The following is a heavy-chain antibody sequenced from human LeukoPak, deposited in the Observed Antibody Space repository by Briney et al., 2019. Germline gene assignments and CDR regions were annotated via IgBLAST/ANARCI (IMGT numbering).Heavy chain of an antibody. CDR1: GGSISSSSHY. J-gene: IGHJ4*02. Sequence: ETLSLTCTVSGGSISSSSHYWGWIRQPPGKGLEWVSAISGSGGSTYYADSVKGRFTISRDNSKNTLYLQMNSLRAEDTAVYYCARDGFIVGATRTFDYWGQGTLVTVSS. D-gene: IGHD1-26*01. V-gene: IGHV3-23*01. CDR3: ARDGFIVGATRTFDY. CDR2: ISGSGGST.